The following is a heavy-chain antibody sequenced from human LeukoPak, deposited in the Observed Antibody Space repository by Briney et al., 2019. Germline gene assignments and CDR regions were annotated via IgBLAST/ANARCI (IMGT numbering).Heavy chain of an antibody. CDR1: GFTVSSNS. J-gene: IGHJ3*02. CDR3: AREPYSGYDEGAFDI. CDR2: IYSDNT. Sequence: PGGSLRLSCTVSGFTVSSNSMSWVRQAPGKGLEWVSFIYSDNTHYSDSVKGRFTISRDNSKNTLYLQMNSLRAEDTAVYYCAREPYSGYDEGAFDIWGQGTMVTVSS. V-gene: IGHV3-53*01. D-gene: IGHD5-12*01.